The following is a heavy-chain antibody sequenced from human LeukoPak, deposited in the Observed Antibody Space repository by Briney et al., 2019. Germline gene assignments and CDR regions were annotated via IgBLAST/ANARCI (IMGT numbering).Heavy chain of an antibody. CDR1: GFTFSSYG. CDR2: ISYDGSNK. D-gene: IGHD3-10*01. J-gene: IGHJ4*02. V-gene: IGHV3-30*18. Sequence: PGGSLRLSCAASGFTFSSYGMRWVRQAPGKGLEWVAVISYDGSNKYYADSVKDRFTISSDNSKNTLYLQMNSLGAEDTAVYYCAKVLTQYGSGSYPFDYWGQGTLVTVSS. CDR3: AKVLTQYGSGSYPFDY.